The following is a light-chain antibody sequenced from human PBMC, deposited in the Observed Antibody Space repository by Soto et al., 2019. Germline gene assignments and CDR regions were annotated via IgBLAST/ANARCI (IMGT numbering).Light chain of an antibody. CDR3: AAWDDSLNGVL. Sequence: QPVLTQPPSTSGTPGQSVTMSCSGSSSNFGRHSVSWYQQLPGTAPSLLIYANNQRPSGVPDRFSGSKSGNSASLTISGLQSEDEGFYHCAAWDDSLNGVLFGGGTKLTVL. J-gene: IGLJ2*01. CDR1: SSNFGRHS. CDR2: ANN. V-gene: IGLV1-44*01.